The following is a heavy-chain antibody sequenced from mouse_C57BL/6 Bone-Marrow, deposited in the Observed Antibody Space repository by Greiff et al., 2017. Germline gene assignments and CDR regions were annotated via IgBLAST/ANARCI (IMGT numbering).Heavy chain of an antibody. V-gene: IGHV1-55*01. J-gene: IGHJ2*03. CDR3: AFYYYGSFYFDY. Sequence: QVQLQQPGAELVKPGASVKMSCKASGYTFTSYWITWVKQRPGRGLEWIGDIYPGSGSTTYNEKFKSKATLTVDTSSSTAYMQLRSLTSGDSAVYYCAFYYYGSFYFDYGGQGTSTTVTA. CDR1: GYTFTSYW. D-gene: IGHD1-1*01. CDR2: IYPGSGST.